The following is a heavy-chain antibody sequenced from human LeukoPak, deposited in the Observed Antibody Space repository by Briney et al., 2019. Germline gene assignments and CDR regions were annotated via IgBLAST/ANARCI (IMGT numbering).Heavy chain of an antibody. D-gene: IGHD6-13*01. CDR3: AREALQAAAGTGGMDV. Sequence: GGSLRLSCAASGFTFSSYDMHWVRQATGKGLEWVSAIGTAGDPYYPGSVKGRFTISRENAKNSLYLQMNSLRAGDTAVYYCAREALQAAAGTGGMDVWGQGTTVTVSS. V-gene: IGHV3-13*05. CDR1: GFTFSSYD. J-gene: IGHJ6*02. CDR2: IGTAGDP.